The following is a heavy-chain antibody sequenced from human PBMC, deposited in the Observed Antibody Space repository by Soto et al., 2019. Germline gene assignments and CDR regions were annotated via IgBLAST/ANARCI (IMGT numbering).Heavy chain of an antibody. D-gene: IGHD6-19*01. J-gene: IGHJ4*02. V-gene: IGHV1-18*01. CDR3: ARGGSSGWYGGYFDY. CDR1: GYTFTSYG. CDR2: ISAYNGNT. Sequence: QVQLVQSGAEVKKPGASVKVSCKASGYTFTSYGISWVRQAPGQGLEWMGWISAYNGNTNYAQKLQGRVTMTTDTAXXTAYMELRSLRSDDTAVYYCARGGSSGWYGGYFDYWGQGTLVTVSS.